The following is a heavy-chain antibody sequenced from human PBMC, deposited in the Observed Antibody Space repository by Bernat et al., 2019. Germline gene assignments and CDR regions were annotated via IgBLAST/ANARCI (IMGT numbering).Heavy chain of an antibody. D-gene: IGHD5-18*01. Sequence: EVQLVESGGGLVPPGGSVRLSCTASGFTFSNYAMGWVRQAPGKGLEWLSFISGPGVSTYFADSVKGRFTISRDNSKNTLYLQMNSLRAEDTAVYYCTKGRAAYTYGLPDYWGQGTLVTVSS. V-gene: IGHV3-23*04. J-gene: IGHJ4*02. CDR2: ISGPGVST. CDR1: GFTFSNYA. CDR3: TKGRAAYTYGLPDY.